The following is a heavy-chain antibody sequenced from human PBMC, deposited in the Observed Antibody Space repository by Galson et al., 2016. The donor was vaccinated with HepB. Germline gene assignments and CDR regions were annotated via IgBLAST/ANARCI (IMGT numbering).Heavy chain of an antibody. J-gene: IGHJ2*01. CDR1: GYTFTSYG. V-gene: IGHV1-18*01. D-gene: IGHD3-16*02. CDR2: ISGYNADT. CDR3: ARSTVPLYDYVWESYRNYWYFDL. Sequence: SVKVSCKASGYTFTSYGISWVRQAPGQGLEWMGWISGYNADTKYAQKIQGRVTLTTDTSTSTAYMEVRSLRSDDTAVYYCARSTVPLYDYVWESYRNYWYFDLWGRGTLVTVSS.